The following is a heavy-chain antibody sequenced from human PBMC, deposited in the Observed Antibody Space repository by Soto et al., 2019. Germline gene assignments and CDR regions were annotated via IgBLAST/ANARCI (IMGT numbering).Heavy chain of an antibody. J-gene: IGHJ4*02. CDR2: ISGSGGST. D-gene: IGHD5-18*01. Sequence: EVQLLESGGGLVQPGGSLRLSCAASGFTFSSYAMSWVRQAPGKXLEWVSAISGSGGSTYYADSVKGRFTISRDNSKNTXYLQMNSLRAEDTAVYYCAKGEVGSYGPYYFDYWGQGTLVTVSS. V-gene: IGHV3-23*01. CDR1: GFTFSSYA. CDR3: AKGEVGSYGPYYFDY.